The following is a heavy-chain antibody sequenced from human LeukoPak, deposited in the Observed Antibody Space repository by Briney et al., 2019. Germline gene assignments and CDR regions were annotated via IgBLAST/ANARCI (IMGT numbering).Heavy chain of an antibody. J-gene: IGHJ3*02. V-gene: IGHV4-59*08. CDR3: ASLTGTTPSAFDI. CDR1: GGSISSYY. Sequence: SETLSLTCTVSGGSISSYYWSWIRQPPGKGLEWIGYIYYSGSTNYNPSLKSRVTISVDTSKNQFSLKLSSVTAADTAVYYCASLTGTTPSAFDIWGQGTMVTVSS. D-gene: IGHD1-7*01. CDR2: IYYSGST.